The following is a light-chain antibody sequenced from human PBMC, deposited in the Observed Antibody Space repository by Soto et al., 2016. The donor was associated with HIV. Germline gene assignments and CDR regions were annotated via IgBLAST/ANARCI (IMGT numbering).Light chain of an antibody. V-gene: IGKV1-6*01. CDR1: QGIRNE. CDR3: LQDYNYPYT. J-gene: IGKJ2*01. CDR2: AAS. Sequence: AIQMTQSPSSLSASVGDRVTITCRASQGIRNELGWYQQKPGKASKLLIYAASSLGSGVPLRFSGSGSGTDFTLTISSLQPEDSASYFCLQDYNYPYTFGQGTKLEIK.